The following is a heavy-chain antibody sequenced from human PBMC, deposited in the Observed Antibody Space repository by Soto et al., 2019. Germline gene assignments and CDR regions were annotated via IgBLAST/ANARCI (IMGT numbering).Heavy chain of an antibody. CDR2: ISSSSSTI. Sequence: GGSLRLSCASSGLTFTSYSMNWVRQAPGKGLEWVSFISSSSSTIYYADSVKGRFTISRDNAKNSLYLQMNSLRDEDTAVYYCARDRGYTYGFLFWGQGALVTVSS. V-gene: IGHV3-48*02. CDR3: ARDRGYTYGFLF. J-gene: IGHJ4*02. D-gene: IGHD5-18*01. CDR1: GLTFTSYS.